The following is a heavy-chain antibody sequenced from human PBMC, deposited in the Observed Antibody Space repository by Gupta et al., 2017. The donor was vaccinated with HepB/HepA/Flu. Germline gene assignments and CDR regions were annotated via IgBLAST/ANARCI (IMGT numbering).Heavy chain of an antibody. Sequence: QVQLQESGPGLVKPSETLSLTCTVSGGSISSYYWSWIRQPPGKGLEWIGYIYYSGSTNDNPSLKSRVTISVDTAKKQCSLKMSSVTDEDTAVYYCARVNDDFWSEFDDGFQGTMVTVSS. V-gene: IGHV4-59*01. CDR1: GGSISSYY. D-gene: IGHD3-3*01. CDR3: ARVNDDFWSEFDD. CDR2: IYYSGST. J-gene: IGHJ4*02.